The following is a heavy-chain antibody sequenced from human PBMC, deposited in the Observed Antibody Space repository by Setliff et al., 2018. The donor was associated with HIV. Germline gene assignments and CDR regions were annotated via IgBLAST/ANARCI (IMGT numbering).Heavy chain of an antibody. V-gene: IGHV1-69*10. CDR1: GGTFSSYA. D-gene: IGHD3-22*01. J-gene: IGHJ4*02. CDR3: AREGSHYYDSSGLFDY. CDR2: IIPILGIA. Sequence: SVKVSCKASGGTFSSYAISWVRQAPGQGLEWMGGIIPILGIANYAQKFQGRVTITTDESTSTAYMELSSLRSEDTAVYYCAREGSHYYDSSGLFDYWGQGTLVTVSS.